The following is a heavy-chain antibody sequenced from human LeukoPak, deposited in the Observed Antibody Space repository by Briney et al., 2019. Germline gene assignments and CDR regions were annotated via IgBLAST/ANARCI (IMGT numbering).Heavy chain of an antibody. CDR1: GFTFGDYA. CDR2: IRSKAYGGTT. D-gene: IGHD2-15*01. CDR3: TRDRPGDIVVDY. J-gene: IGHJ4*02. Sequence: GRSLRLSCTASGFTFGDYAMSWFRQAPGKGLEWVVFIRSKAYGGTTEYAASVKGRFTIARDDSKSIAYLQMNSLKTEDTAVYYCTRDRPGDIVVDYWGQGTLVTVSS. V-gene: IGHV3-49*03.